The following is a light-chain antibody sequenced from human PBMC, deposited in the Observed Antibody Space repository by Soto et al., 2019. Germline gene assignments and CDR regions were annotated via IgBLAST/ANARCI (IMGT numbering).Light chain of an antibody. CDR2: WAS. V-gene: IGKV4-1*01. CDR1: QSVLYSSNNKNY. Sequence: DIVMTQSPDSLAVSLGERATINCKSSQSVLYSSNNKNYLAWYQQKPRQPPKLLIYWASTRESGVPDRFSGSGSGTDFTLTISSLQAEDVAVYYCQQYYTTPFTFGGGTKVEIK. J-gene: IGKJ4*01. CDR3: QQYYTTPFT.